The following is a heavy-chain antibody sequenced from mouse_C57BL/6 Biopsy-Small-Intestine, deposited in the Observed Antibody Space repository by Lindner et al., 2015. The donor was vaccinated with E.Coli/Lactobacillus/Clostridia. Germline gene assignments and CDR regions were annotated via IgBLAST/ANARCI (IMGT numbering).Heavy chain of an antibody. J-gene: IGHJ3*01. CDR1: GYSFTGYN. D-gene: IGHD6-1*01. CDR2: INPYYGT. CDR3: ARSPLSSAWFTY. Sequence: VQLQESGAELVKPGASVKISCKASGYSFTGYNMNWVKQSHGKSLEWIGNINPYYGTTYNQKFKDKATLTVDKSSSTAYMQLNSLTSEDSAVYYCARSPLSSAWFTYWGQGTLVTVSA. V-gene: IGHV1-39*01.